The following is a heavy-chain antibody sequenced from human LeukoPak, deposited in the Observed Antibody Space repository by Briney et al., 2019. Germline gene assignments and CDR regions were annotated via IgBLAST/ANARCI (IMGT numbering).Heavy chain of an antibody. CDR1: GGTFSSYA. V-gene: IGHV1-69*06. J-gene: IGHJ4*02. CDR2: IIPIFGTA. CDR3: AGDDDCSGGSCYSDY. D-gene: IGHD2-15*01. Sequence: SVKVSCKASGGTFSSYAISWVRQAPGQGLEWMGRIIPIFGTANYAQKFQGRVTITADKSTSTAYMELSSLRSEDTAVYYCAGDDDCSGGSCYSDYWGQGTLVTVSS.